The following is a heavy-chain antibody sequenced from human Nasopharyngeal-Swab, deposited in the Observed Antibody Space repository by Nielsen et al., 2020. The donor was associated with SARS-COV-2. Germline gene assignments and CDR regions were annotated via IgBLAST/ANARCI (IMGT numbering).Heavy chain of an antibody. CDR2: IKSDGSST. D-gene: IGHD3-9*01. CDR3: ASPKNYDILTGTNY. Sequence: GESLKISCTASGFTFSSYWMHWVRQAPGKGLVWVSRIKSDGSSTSYADSVKGRFTISRDNAKNTLYLQMNSLRAEDTAVYYCASPKNYDILTGTNYWGQGTLVIVSS. V-gene: IGHV3-74*01. CDR1: GFTFSSYW. J-gene: IGHJ4*02.